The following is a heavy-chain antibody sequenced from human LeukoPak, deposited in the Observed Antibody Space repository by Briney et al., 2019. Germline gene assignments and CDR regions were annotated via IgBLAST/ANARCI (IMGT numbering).Heavy chain of an antibody. D-gene: IGHD2-2*01. CDR2: IYYSGST. Sequence: PSETLSLTCTVSGASMTGYYWTWIRQPPGKGLKWIGYIYYSGSTSYNPSLKSRVTISLDTSKNQFSLKMTSVTAADTAVYYCARYQLPDYWGPGTLVTVSS. CDR3: ARYQLPDY. J-gene: IGHJ4*02. V-gene: IGHV4-59*01. CDR1: GASMTGYY.